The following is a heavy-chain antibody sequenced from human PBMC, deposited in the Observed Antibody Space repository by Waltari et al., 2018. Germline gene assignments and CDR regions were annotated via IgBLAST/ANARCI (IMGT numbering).Heavy chain of an antibody. CDR1: GGSISSYY. CDR2: IYYSGST. V-gene: IGHV4-59*01. Sequence: QVQLQESGPGLVKPSETLSLTCTVSGGSISSYYWSWIRQPPGKGLEWIGYIYYSGSTHYNPSLKSRVTISVDTSKNQSSLKLSSVTAADTAVYYCARAVGDGDYYYYYYMDVWGKGTTVTVSS. J-gene: IGHJ6*03. D-gene: IGHD4-17*01. CDR3: ARAVGDGDYYYYYYMDV.